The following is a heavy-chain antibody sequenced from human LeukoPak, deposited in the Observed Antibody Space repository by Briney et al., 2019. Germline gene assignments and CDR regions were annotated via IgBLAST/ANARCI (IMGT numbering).Heavy chain of an antibody. Sequence: ASVKVSCKASGYTFTSYGISRVRQAPGQGLEWMGWISAYNGNTNYAQKLQGRVTMTTDTSTSTAYMELRSLRSDDTAVYYCARVSGTQRAYYFDYWGQGTLVTVSS. CDR2: ISAYNGNT. D-gene: IGHD1-14*01. V-gene: IGHV1-18*01. CDR1: GYTFTSYG. J-gene: IGHJ4*02. CDR3: ARVSGTQRAYYFDY.